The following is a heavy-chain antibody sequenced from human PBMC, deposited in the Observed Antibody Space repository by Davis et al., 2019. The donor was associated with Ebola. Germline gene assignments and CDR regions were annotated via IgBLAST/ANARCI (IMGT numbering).Heavy chain of an antibody. V-gene: IGHV3-30*04. CDR1: GFTFSNYN. CDR2: ISFDASRI. D-gene: IGHD3-10*01. J-gene: IGHJ4*02. Sequence: GESLKISCAASGFTFSNYNLHWVRQAQGKGLEWVAAISFDASRIYYADSVKGRFTISRDNSKNTLYLQINGLRSEDTATYFCARGDTGDDASELDHWGQGTLVTVSS. CDR3: ARGDTGDDASELDH.